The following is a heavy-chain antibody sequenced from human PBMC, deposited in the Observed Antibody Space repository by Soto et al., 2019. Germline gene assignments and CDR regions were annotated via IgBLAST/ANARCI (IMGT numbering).Heavy chain of an antibody. V-gene: IGHV3-33*01. J-gene: IGHJ4*02. CDR3: ARELGIGRIDY. Sequence: QVQLVESGGGVVQPGRSLRLSCAASGFTFSSYGMHWVRQAPGKGLEWVAVIWYDGSNKYYADSVKGRFTISRDNSKNTLYLQMNSLRAEDTAVYYCARELGIGRIDYWGQGTLVTVSS. D-gene: IGHD7-27*01. CDR1: GFTFSSYG. CDR2: IWYDGSNK.